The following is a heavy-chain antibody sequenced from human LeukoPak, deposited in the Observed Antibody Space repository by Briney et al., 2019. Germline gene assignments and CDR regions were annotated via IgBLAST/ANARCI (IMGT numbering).Heavy chain of an antibody. V-gene: IGHV3-23*01. CDR3: ARASVVSTTDAVR. CDR1: GLSFSSLA. J-gene: IGHJ4*02. Sequence: GGSLRLSCAASGLSFSSLAMSWVREGPARALEGVSRLRGKGDTFYEDPVKGRFTLYSDSSKNTVYYQRSNLRIADTAIYFCARASVVSTTDAVRWGQGSLVTVSS. D-gene: IGHD2-21*01. CDR2: LRGKGDT.